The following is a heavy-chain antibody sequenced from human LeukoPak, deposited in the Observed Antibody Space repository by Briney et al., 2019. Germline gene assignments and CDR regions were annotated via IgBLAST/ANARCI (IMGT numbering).Heavy chain of an antibody. D-gene: IGHD3-3*01. V-gene: IGHV4-34*01. Sequence: PSETLSLTCAVYGVSFSGYYWSWIRQPPGKGLEWIGEINHSGSTNYNPSLKSRVTISVDTSKNQFSLKLSSVTAADTAVYYCARGPPIFGVVIHYYYYGMDVWGQGTTVTVSS. CDR3: ARGPPIFGVVIHYYYYGMDV. J-gene: IGHJ6*02. CDR2: INHSGST. CDR1: GVSFSGYY.